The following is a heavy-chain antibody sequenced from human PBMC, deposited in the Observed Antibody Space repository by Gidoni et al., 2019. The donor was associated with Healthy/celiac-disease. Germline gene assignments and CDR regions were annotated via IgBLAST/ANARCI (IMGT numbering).Heavy chain of an antibody. CDR2: IIPIFGTA. V-gene: IGHV1-69*01. D-gene: IGHD6-13*01. Sequence: QVQLVQSGTAVTKPGSSVKFSCKASGGTFSSYAISWVRQAPGQGLEWMGGIIPIFGTANYEQKFQGRVTITADESTSTAYMELSSLRSEDTAVYYCARGSSTLRHYYGMDVWGQGTTVTVSS. J-gene: IGHJ6*02. CDR3: ARGSSTLRHYYGMDV. CDR1: GGTFSSYA.